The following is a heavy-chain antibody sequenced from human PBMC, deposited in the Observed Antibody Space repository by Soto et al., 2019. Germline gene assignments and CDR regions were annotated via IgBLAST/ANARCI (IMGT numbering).Heavy chain of an antibody. CDR1: GASVKNYF. D-gene: IGHD3-10*01. V-gene: IGHV4-59*02. CDR2: VSYSGGT. Sequence: SETLSLTCTVTGASVKNYFWSWIRQPPGKRLEWLGYVSYSGGTNSNPSVKGRVTISVDTSKNQFSLKLSSVTAADTAVYYCARVWGGAFDIWGQGTTVTVSS. J-gene: IGHJ3*02. CDR3: ARVWGGAFDI.